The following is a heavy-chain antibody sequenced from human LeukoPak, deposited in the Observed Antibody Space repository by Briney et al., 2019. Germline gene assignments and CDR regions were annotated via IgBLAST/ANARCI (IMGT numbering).Heavy chain of an antibody. CDR2: IYYSGST. CDR1: GGSISSYY. CDR3: AILGWLQFFPDY. Sequence: PSETLSLTCTVSGGSISSYYWSWIRQPPGKGLEWIGYIYYSGSTNYNPSLKSRVTISVDTSKNQFSLKLSSVAAADTAVYYCAILGWLQFFPDYWGQGTLVTVSS. J-gene: IGHJ4*02. V-gene: IGHV4-59*12. D-gene: IGHD5-24*01.